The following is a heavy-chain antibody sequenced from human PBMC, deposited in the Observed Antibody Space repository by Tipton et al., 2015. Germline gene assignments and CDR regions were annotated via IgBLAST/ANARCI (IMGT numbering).Heavy chain of an antibody. D-gene: IGHD1-26*01. CDR1: GGSISTYY. CDR2: IYYSGST. Sequence: TLSLTCTVSGGSISTYYWSWIRQPPGKGLEWIGYIYYSGSTNYNPSLESRVTISLDTAKNQFSLKMRSVTSAGTAVYYCARDRDVGATNYFDPWGQGTLVTVSS. V-gene: IGHV4-59*01. J-gene: IGHJ5*02. CDR3: ARDRDVGATNYFDP.